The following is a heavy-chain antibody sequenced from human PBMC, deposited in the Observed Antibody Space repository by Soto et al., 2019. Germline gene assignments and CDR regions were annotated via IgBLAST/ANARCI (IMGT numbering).Heavy chain of an antibody. Sequence: QVQLVESGGGVVQPGASLRLSCAASGFRFKSFVMHWVRQDPGKGLEWVAFTSYDGNNKDYGDSVKGRFTGSRDNCQNTLHLHMDFLRAEDTALDSCARWGTTGGFDLWGQGTLVSVSS. V-gene: IGHV3-30*19. D-gene: IGHD3-16*01. CDR3: ARWGTTGGFDL. CDR2: TSYDGNNK. J-gene: IGHJ4*02. CDR1: GFRFKSFV.